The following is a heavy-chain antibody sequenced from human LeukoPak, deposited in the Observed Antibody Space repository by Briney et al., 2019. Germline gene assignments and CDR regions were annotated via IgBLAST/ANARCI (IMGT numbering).Heavy chain of an antibody. V-gene: IGHV4-30-4*08. D-gene: IGHD3-22*01. CDR2: TYYSGST. CDR1: GGSISRGDYY. J-gene: IGHJ4*02. CDR3: ARDRSHYYDSTGPIGY. Sequence: SQTLSLTCTVSGGSISRGDYYWSWIRQPPGTGLEWIGYTYYSGSTNYNPSLDSRVTISVDTSKNQFSLKLSSVTAADTAVYYCARDRSHYYDSTGPIGYWGQGTLVTVSS.